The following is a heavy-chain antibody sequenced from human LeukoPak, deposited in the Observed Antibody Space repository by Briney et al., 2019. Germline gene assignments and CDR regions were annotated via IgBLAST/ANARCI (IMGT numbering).Heavy chain of an antibody. V-gene: IGHV4-39*01. CDR2: INYSGTT. CDR3: ARLSDY. Sequence: PSETLSLTCTVSGGAISNDNYYWGWIRQPPGKGLEWIVSINYSGTTYYNPSLNSRVSISVDTSKTQLTLRLSSVTAADTAVYYCARLSDYWGQGILVTVSS. CDR1: GGAISNDNYY. J-gene: IGHJ4*02.